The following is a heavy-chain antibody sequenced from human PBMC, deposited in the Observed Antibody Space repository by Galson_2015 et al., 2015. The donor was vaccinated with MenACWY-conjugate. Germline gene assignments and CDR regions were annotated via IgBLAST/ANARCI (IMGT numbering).Heavy chain of an antibody. Sequence: SLRLSCAASGFTVTKNYMNWVRQAPGKGLEWVSVIYTIGITNYADSVKGRFTISRDNSKNMLYLQMNSLRAADTAVYYCARGGELWISDPWLSWGQGPLATVSS. V-gene: IGHV3-53*01. D-gene: IGHD1-7*01. J-gene: IGHJ5*02. CDR3: ARGGELWISDPWLS. CDR1: GFTVTKNY. CDR2: IYTIGIT.